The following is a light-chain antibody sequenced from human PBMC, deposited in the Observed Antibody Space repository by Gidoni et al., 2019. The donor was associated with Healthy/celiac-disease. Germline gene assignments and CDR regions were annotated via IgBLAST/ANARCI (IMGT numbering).Light chain of an antibody. J-gene: IGLJ1*01. CDR2: DNN. V-gene: IGLV1-51*01. Sequence: QSVLTQPPSVSAAPGQKVTISCSGSSSNIGNNYVSWYQQLPGTAPKLLIYDNNKRPSGIPDRFSGSKSGTSATLGITGLQTGEEADYYCGTWDSSLRVSGTGTKVTVL. CDR3: GTWDSSLRV. CDR1: SSNIGNNY.